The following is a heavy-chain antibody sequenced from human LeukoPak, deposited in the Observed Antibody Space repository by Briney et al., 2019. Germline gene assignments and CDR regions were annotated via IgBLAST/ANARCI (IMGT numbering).Heavy chain of an antibody. V-gene: IGHV3-7*01. CDR2: IKQDGSDK. CDR3: ARARSYYDILTGHHPLYFDY. D-gene: IGHD3-9*01. CDR1: GFTFTKYW. Sequence: GGSLRLSCAASGFTFTKYWMTWVRQAPGKGLEWVGNIKQDGSDKNYMDSVKGRFTISRDNTKNSVYLQMSSLRAEDTAVYYCARARSYYDILTGHHPLYFDYWGQGILVTVSS. J-gene: IGHJ4*02.